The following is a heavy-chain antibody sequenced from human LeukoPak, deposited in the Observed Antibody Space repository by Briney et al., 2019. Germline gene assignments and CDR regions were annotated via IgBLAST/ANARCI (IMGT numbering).Heavy chain of an antibody. Sequence: GGSLRLSCTASGFPFRNFAMSWVRQAPGKGLEWVSGLGGTGYDIFYADSVRGRFTISRDNSKNTLYLQMNSLRAEDTAVYFCAKMAGMEYGEYYFDSWGQGTLLTVSS. CDR1: GFPFRNFA. V-gene: IGHV3-23*01. D-gene: IGHD2-8*01. J-gene: IGHJ4*02. CDR2: LGGTGYDI. CDR3: AKMAGMEYGEYYFDS.